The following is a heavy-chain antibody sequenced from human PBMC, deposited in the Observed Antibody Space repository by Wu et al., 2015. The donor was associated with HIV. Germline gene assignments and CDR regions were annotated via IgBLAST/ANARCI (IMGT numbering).Heavy chain of an antibody. CDR2: MNPRGGGV. J-gene: IGHJ6*03. Sequence: QVRLMQSGTQIKSPGASVRISCGTSGYDFMESLINWVRQDPGKGPEWMGWMNPRGGGVNYARRFQGKVTMDRDVSSGTAYMTLRGLTSDDTAKYYCARGRGSNYYMDVWGKGTTVTVSS. CDR1: GYDFMESL. D-gene: IGHD3-10*01. CDR3: ARGRGSNYYMDV. V-gene: IGHV1-2*02.